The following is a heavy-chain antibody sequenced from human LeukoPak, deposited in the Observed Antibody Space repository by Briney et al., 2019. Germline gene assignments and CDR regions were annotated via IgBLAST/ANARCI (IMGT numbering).Heavy chain of an antibody. CDR3: ARVGDHFHWYLDL. Sequence: PGGSLRLSCAASGFTVSTKYMNWVRQAPGKGLEWVSILYSGSDTYYADSVKGRFTISRDSSKNILSLQMNNLRSEATAVYYCARVGDHFHWYLDLWGRGTLVTVSS. J-gene: IGHJ2*01. V-gene: IGHV3-53*01. CDR2: LYSGSDT. D-gene: IGHD3-10*01. CDR1: GFTVSTKY.